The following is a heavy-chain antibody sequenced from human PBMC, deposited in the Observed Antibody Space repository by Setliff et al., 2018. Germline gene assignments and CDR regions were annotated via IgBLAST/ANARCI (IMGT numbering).Heavy chain of an antibody. D-gene: IGHD3-10*01. V-gene: IGHV3-11*04. CDR1: GFTFSDYY. CDR3: AKVTNYYGSGSYLDY. Sequence: GGSLRLSCAASGFTFSDYYMSWIRQAPGKGLEWVSYISGSGYTIYYADSVKGRFTISRDNAKNSLYLQMNSLRAEDTAIYYCAKVTNYYGSGSYLDYWGQGTLVTVSS. J-gene: IGHJ4*02. CDR2: ISGSGYTI.